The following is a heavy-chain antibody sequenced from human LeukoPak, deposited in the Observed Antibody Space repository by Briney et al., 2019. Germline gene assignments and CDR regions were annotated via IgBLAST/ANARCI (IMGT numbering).Heavy chain of an antibody. V-gene: IGHV4-4*02. CDR1: GGSISNSNW. D-gene: IGHD2-15*01. CDR3: ARRARYCSGGSCSRQEYFQH. CDR2: IYHSGST. Sequence: SETLSLTCGVSGGSISNSNWWSWVRQPPGKGLEWIGEIYHSGSTNYNPSLKSRVTISVDTSKNQFSLKLSSVTAADAAVYYCARRARYCSGGSCSRQEYFQHWGQGTLVTVSS. J-gene: IGHJ1*01.